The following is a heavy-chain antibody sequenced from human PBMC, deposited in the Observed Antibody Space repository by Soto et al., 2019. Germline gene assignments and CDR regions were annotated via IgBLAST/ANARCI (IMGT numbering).Heavy chain of an antibody. CDR3: ARDSQLVPWSGYYTPFGYYYYGMDV. D-gene: IGHD3-3*01. CDR2: IIPIFVKA. CDR1: GGTFSSYA. Sequence: GASVQVSCKASGGTFSSYAISWVRQAPGQGLEWMGGIIPIFVKANYAQKFQGRFTFTADESTSTAYMELSSLRSEDTAVYYCARDSQLVPWSGYYTPFGYYYYGMDVWGQGTTVTVSS. V-gene: IGHV1-69*13. J-gene: IGHJ6*02.